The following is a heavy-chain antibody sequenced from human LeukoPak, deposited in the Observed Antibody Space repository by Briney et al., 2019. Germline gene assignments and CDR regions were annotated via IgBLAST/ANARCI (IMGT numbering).Heavy chain of an antibody. CDR3: AKEAVEYFDY. J-gene: IGHJ4*02. CDR1: GFTYNICA. Sequence: GGSLRLSCAASGFTYNICAMHWVRQAPGKGLEWVSALTGSGGGTYYADSVKGRFTISRDNSKNTMYLQMNSLRAEDTAVYYCAKEAVEYFDYWGQGNLVTVSS. V-gene: IGHV3-23*01. CDR2: LTGSGGGT.